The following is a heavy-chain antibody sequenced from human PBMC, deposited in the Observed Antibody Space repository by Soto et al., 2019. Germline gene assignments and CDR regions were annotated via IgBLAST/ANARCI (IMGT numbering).Heavy chain of an antibody. D-gene: IGHD1-7*01. J-gene: IGHJ3*02. CDR2: ISGSGGST. CDR1: GFTVSSYA. V-gene: IGHV3-23*01. CDR3: AKDVQVELPSDAFDI. Sequence: GGSLGLGCAASGFTVSSYAMAWVRQAPGKGLEWVSAISGSGGSTYYADSVKGRFTISRDNSKNTLYLQMNSLRAEDTAVYYCAKDVQVELPSDAFDIWGQGTMVTVSS.